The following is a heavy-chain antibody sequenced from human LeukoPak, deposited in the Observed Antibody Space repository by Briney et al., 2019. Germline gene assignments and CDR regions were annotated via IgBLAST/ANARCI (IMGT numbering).Heavy chain of an antibody. CDR3: ARGGRMTTVVTYYFDY. CDR1: GYSFTNYY. J-gene: IGHJ4*02. D-gene: IGHD4-23*01. Sequence: ASVKVSCKASGYSFTNYYIHWVRQAPGQGLEWMGIVNPSGGSTTYAQEFQGRDTMTRDTSTSTVYMDLSSLRSDDTAVYFCARGGRMTTVVTYYFDYWGQGTLVTVSS. V-gene: IGHV1-46*01. CDR2: VNPSGGST.